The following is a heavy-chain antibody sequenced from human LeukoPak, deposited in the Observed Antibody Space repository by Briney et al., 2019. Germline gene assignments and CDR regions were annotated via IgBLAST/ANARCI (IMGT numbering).Heavy chain of an antibody. D-gene: IGHD3-9*01. J-gene: IGHJ4*02. CDR1: GGSISSSSYY. CDR3: ARGRYFDWLLEGGYYFDY. V-gene: IGHV4-39*07. CDR2: IYYSGST. Sequence: PSETLSLTCTASGGSISSSSYYWGWIRQPPGKGLEWIGSIYYSGSTYYNPSLKSRVTISVDTSKNQFSLKLSSVTAADTAVYYCARGRYFDWLLEGGYYFDYWGQGTLVTVSS.